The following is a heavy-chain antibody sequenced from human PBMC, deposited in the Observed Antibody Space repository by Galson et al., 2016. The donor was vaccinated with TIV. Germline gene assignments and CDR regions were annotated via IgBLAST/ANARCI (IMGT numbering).Heavy chain of an antibody. V-gene: IGHV4-38-2*01. CDR1: GYSISRSHY. J-gene: IGHJ4*02. CDR3: ASYKGSSGWADFDN. CDR2: MYNTGTT. D-gene: IGHD6-19*01. Sequence: ETLSLTCAVSGYSISRSHYWGWIRQPPGKGLEYLVFMYNTGTTYYNPSLKSRVTISIDTSKNQFSLNLNSVTATDTAVYYCASYKGSSGWADFDNWGQGTLVTVSS.